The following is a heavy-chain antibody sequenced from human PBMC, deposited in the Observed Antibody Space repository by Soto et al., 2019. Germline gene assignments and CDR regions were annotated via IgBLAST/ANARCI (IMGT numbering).Heavy chain of an antibody. CDR3: AGSTADTTLKASSF. Sequence: QVQLQESDPGLVKPSETLSLSCAVSGVAITSTDWWSWVRQPPGKGLQWIGEVSLGGGANYNPSLKSRVTISVDNSKNQFSLTLNSVTAADTAVYFCAGSTADTTLKASSFWGQGTLVTVSS. D-gene: IGHD4-4*01. J-gene: IGHJ4*02. CDR2: VSLGGGA. CDR1: GVAITSTDW. V-gene: IGHV4-4*02.